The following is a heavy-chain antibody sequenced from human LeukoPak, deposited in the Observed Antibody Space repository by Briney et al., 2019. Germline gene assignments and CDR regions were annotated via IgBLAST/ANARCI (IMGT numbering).Heavy chain of an antibody. CDR2: INQDGTVT. CDR1: GFTFSGSW. Sequence: PGGSLRLSCAASGFTFSGSWMDWVRQAPGKGLEWVANINQDGTVTYYVDSAKGRFTISRDNAKNSLYLQMDSLRVEDTAMYYCTKALDLWGRGSLVTVSS. J-gene: IGHJ5*02. CDR3: TKALDL. V-gene: IGHV3-7*01.